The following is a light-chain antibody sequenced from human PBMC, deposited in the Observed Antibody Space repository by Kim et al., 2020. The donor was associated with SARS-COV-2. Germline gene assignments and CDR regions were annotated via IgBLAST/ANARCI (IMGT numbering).Light chain of an antibody. Sequence: SSELTQDPAVSVALGQTVTITCQGDSLRTYYATWYQQRPGQAPMVVIYGKTKRPSGIPDRFSGSSSGNTASLTVTGAQAVDEADYYCHSRDNSGDHVLFGGGTKLTVL. V-gene: IGLV3-19*01. CDR1: SLRTYY. CDR2: GKT. CDR3: HSRDNSGDHVL. J-gene: IGLJ2*01.